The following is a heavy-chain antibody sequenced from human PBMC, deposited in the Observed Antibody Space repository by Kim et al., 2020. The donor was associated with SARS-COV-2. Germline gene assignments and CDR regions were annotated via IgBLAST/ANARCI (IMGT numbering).Heavy chain of an antibody. CDR2: ISGSGGST. Sequence: GGSLRLSCAASGFTFSSYAMSWVRQAPGKGLEWVSAISGSGGSTYYADSVKGRFAISRDNSKNTLYLQMNSLRAEDTAVYYCAKDPYYGSGSYYNSGAMDVWGQGTTVTVSS. CDR1: GFTFSSYA. V-gene: IGHV3-23*01. J-gene: IGHJ6*02. D-gene: IGHD3-10*01. CDR3: AKDPYYGSGSYYNSGAMDV.